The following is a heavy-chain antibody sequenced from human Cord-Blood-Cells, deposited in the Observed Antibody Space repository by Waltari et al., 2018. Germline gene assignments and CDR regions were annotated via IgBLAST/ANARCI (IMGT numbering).Heavy chain of an antibody. Sequence: QVQLVQSGAEVKKPGASVKVSCKASGYTFTSYAMHWVRQAPGQRLEWMGWINAGNGNTKYSQKFQGRVTITRDTSASTAYMELSSLRSEDTAVYYCARVDNWNYDAFDIWGQGTMVTVSS. CDR1: GYTFTSYA. V-gene: IGHV1-3*01. CDR3: ARVDNWNYDAFDI. J-gene: IGHJ3*02. CDR2: INAGNGNT. D-gene: IGHD1-7*01.